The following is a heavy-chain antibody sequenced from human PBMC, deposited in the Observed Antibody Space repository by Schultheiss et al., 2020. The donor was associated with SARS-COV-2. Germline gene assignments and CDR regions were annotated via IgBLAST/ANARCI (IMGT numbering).Heavy chain of an antibody. CDR1: GFTFSSYW. V-gene: IGHV3-30*03. D-gene: IGHD6-6*01. Sequence: GESLKISCAASGFTFSSYWMSWVRQAPGKGLEWVAVISYDGSNKYYADSVKGRFTISRDNSKNTLYLQMNSLRAEDTAVYYCARDGDSSSSVGYYGMDVWGQGTTVTVSS. CDR3: ARDGDSSSSVGYYGMDV. J-gene: IGHJ6*02. CDR2: ISYDGSNK.